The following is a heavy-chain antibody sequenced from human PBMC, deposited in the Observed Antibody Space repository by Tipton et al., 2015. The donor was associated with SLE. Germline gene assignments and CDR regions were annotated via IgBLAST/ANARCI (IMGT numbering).Heavy chain of an antibody. CDR2: INHRGGT. Sequence: LRLSCAVFGGSFSGNYWIWIRQTPGRGLEWIGEINHRGGTNLNPSLESRVSVSKDTSKNQFSLKLTSVTAADTAVYYCARLQYIFGGMDVWGEGTTVTVSS. CDR3: ARLQYIFGGMDV. D-gene: IGHD3-3*01. V-gene: IGHV4-34*01. J-gene: IGHJ6*04. CDR1: GGSFSGNY.